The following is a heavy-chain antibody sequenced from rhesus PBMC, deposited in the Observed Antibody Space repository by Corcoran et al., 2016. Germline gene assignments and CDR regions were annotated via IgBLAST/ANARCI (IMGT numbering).Heavy chain of an antibody. J-gene: IGHJ6*01. V-gene: IGHV4-173*01. CDR2: ISGSGGIP. D-gene: IGHD3-28*01. CDR1: GGSLRSNW. Sequence: QLQLQESGPGLVKPSETLSPTCAASGGSLRSNWWSWIRPPPGKGLEWIGRISGSGGIPSYNPSLKSRVTISTDTSKNQLSLKLISVTAADTAVYYCARGGYYGSGGLDSWGQGVVVTVSS. CDR3: ARGGYYGSGGLDS.